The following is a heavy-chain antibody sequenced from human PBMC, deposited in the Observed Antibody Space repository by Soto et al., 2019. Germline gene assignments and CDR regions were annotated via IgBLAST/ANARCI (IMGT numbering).Heavy chain of an antibody. CDR3: AKGSNWNYFDY. D-gene: IGHD1-20*01. V-gene: IGHV3-43D*03. J-gene: IGHJ4*02. CDR2: ISWDGGST. CDR1: GFNFDDYA. Sequence: GGSLRLSCAASGFNFDDYAMHWVRQAPGKGLEWVSLISWDGGSTYYADSVKGRFTISRDNSKNSLYLQMNSLRAEDPALYYCAKGSNWNYFDYWGQGTLVTVSS.